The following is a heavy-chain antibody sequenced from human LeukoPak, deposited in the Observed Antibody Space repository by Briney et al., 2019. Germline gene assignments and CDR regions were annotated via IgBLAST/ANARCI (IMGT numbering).Heavy chain of an antibody. CDR3: ARGSCYDSSGYYYGVDY. CDR1: GYTFTSYD. V-gene: IGHV1-8*01. CDR2: MNPNSGNT. J-gene: IGHJ4*02. Sequence: GASVNVSCKASGYTFTSYDINWVRQATGQGLEWMGWMNPNSGNTGYAQKFQGRVTMTRNTSISTAYMELSSLRSEDTAVYYCARGSCYDSSGYYYGVDYWGQGTLVTVSS. D-gene: IGHD3-22*01.